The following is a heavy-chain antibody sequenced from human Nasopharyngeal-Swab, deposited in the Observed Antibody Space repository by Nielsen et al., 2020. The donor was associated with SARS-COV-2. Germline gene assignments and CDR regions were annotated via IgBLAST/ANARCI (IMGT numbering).Heavy chain of an antibody. D-gene: IGHD2-15*01. J-gene: IGHJ6*02. Sequence: SATLSLTCTVSGGSISSSHYYWGWIRQPPGKGLEWIGSIYYTGSTYYNPSLKSRVTISVDTSKNQFFLKLSSVTAADTAVYYCARTWLSSGGSWISLDVWGQGTTVTVSS. CDR3: ARTWLSSGGSWISLDV. CDR2: IYYTGST. V-gene: IGHV4-39*01. CDR1: GGSISSSHYY.